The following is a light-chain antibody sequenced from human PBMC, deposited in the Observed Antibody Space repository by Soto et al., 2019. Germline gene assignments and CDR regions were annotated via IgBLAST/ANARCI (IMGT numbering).Light chain of an antibody. J-gene: IGLJ1*01. CDR1: TSDVGTYDL. CDR2: ELH. Sequence: QSALTQPASVSGSPGQSITLSCTGTTSDVGTYDLVSWYQQHPGKAPKLMIYELHKRPSGMSGRFSGSKSGNTASLTISGLQAEDEADYYCSSYANSATYVFGTGTKLTVL. CDR3: SSYANSATYV. V-gene: IGLV2-23*02.